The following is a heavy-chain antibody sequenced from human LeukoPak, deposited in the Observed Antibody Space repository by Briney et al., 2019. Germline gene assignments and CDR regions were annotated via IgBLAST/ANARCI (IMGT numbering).Heavy chain of an antibody. D-gene: IGHD6-6*01. Sequence: GGSLRLSCAASGFTFSSYWMSWVRQAPGKGLEWVANIKQDGSEKYYVDSVKGRFTISRDNAKNSLYLQMNSLRAEDTAVYYCARIRPHSSSWVIPDAFDIWGQGTMVTVSS. CDR3: ARIRPHSSSWVIPDAFDI. J-gene: IGHJ3*02. V-gene: IGHV3-7*05. CDR1: GFTFSSYW. CDR2: IKQDGSEK.